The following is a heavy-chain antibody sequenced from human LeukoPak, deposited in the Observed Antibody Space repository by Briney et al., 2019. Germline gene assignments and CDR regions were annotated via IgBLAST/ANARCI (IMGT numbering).Heavy chain of an antibody. J-gene: IGHJ4*02. D-gene: IGHD1-26*01. CDR3: ARDRNLYGGSFAY. V-gene: IGHV1-2*06. CDR1: GYTLSGDY. Sequence: ASVKVSCKASGYTLSGDYVHWVRQAPGQGLEWMGRINPSTGGTTYAQKFQGRVTMTRDTSVSTAYMELNRLTSGDTAVYFCARDRNLYGGSFAYWGQGTLVTVSS. CDR2: INPSTGGT.